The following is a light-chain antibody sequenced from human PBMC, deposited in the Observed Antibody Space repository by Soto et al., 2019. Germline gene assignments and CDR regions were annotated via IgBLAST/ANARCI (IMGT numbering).Light chain of an antibody. CDR3: QQYYSYPVT. CDR2: AAS. Sequence: AIRMTQSPSSLSASTGDRVTITCRASQGISSYLAWYQQKPGKAPKLLIYAASTLQSGVPSRFSGSGSGTDFTLTISCLKSEDFATYYCQQYYSYPVTFGGGTKVEIK. J-gene: IGKJ4*01. CDR1: QGISSY. V-gene: IGKV1-8*01.